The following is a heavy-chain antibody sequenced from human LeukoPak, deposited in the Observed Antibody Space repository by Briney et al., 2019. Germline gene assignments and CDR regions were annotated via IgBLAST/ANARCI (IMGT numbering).Heavy chain of an antibody. CDR2: IYPGDSDT. Sequence: VESLKISCKASGYNFTSYWIGWVRQMPGKGLEWMGIIYPGDSDTRYSPSFQGQVTISADKSITTAYLHWSSLKASDTAVYYCAKDPDCTSGVCYTFFDYWGQGTLVTVSS. CDR3: AKDPDCTSGVCYTFFDY. D-gene: IGHD2-8*01. CDR1: GYNFTSYW. V-gene: IGHV5-51*01. J-gene: IGHJ4*02.